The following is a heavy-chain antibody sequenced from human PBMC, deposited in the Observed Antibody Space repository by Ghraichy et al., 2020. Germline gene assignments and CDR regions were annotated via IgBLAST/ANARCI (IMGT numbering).Heavy chain of an antibody. J-gene: IGHJ1*01. D-gene: IGHD5-12*01. Sequence: SETLSLTCAVYGGSFSGYYWSWIRQPPGKGLEWIGEINHSGSTNYNPSLKSRVTISVDTSKNQFSLKLSSVTAADTAVYYCAREPTGWVATFRYFQHWGQGTLVTVSS. CDR3: AREPTGWVATFRYFQH. V-gene: IGHV4-34*01. CDR1: GGSFSGYY. CDR2: INHSGST.